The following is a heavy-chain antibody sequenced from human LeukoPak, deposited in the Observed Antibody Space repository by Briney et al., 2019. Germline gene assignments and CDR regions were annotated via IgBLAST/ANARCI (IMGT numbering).Heavy chain of an antibody. D-gene: IGHD6-13*01. V-gene: IGHV3-23*01. CDR2: ISAGDDST. CDR3: AKTTATANPFDY. J-gene: IGHJ4*02. Sequence: PGGSLRLSCAASGFTVSSNYMSWVRQAPGKGLEWVSTISAGDDSTYYADSVKGRFTISRDISKNTLYLQMNSLRAEDTAVYYCAKTTATANPFDYWGQGTLVTVSS. CDR1: GFTVSSNY.